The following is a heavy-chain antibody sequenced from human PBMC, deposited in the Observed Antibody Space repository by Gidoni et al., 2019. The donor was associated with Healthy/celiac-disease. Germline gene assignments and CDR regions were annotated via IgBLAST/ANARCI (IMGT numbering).Heavy chain of an antibody. D-gene: IGHD1-26*01. V-gene: IGHV3-23*01. J-gene: IGHJ5*02. Sequence: TISRDNSKNTLYLQMNSLRAEDTAVYYCAKPIVGALGFGFDPWGQGTLVTVSS. CDR3: AKPIVGALGFGFDP.